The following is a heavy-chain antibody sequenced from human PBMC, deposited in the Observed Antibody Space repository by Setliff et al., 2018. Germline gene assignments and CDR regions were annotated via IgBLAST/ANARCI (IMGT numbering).Heavy chain of an antibody. J-gene: IGHJ4*02. V-gene: IGHV4-61*02. CDR1: GASISSGSYY. Sequence: SETLSLTCAVSGASISSGSYYWSWIRQPAGKGLEWVGRLHTSGSTNYNPSLKSRVTISVDTSKNQFSLNLSSVTAADTAVYFCARDNTIVGATDYWGQGTWVTVSS. CDR3: ARDNTIVGATDY. CDR2: LHTSGST. D-gene: IGHD1-26*01.